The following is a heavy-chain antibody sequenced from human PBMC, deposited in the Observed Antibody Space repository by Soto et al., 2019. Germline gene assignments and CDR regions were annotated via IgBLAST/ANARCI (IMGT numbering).Heavy chain of an antibody. CDR1: GFTFSSYW. D-gene: IGHD6-6*01. V-gene: IGHV3-7*05. J-gene: IGHJ4*02. CDR3: ARVASLAAFY. Sequence: VQLVESGGGLVKPGGSLRLSCADSGFTFSSYWMSWVRQAPGKGLEWVANIKQDGNEKYYVDSVKGRFTISRDNAKNSLYLQMNSLRAEDTAVYYCARVASLAAFYWGQGTLVTVSS. CDR2: IKQDGNEK.